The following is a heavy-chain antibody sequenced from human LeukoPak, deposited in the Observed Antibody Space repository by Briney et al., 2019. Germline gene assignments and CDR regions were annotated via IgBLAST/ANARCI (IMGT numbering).Heavy chain of an antibody. CDR3: AKEDYYGSGSPIGIFDY. CDR2: ISGSGGST. J-gene: IGHJ4*02. V-gene: IGHV3-23*01. D-gene: IGHD3-10*01. CDR1: GFTFNNAW. Sequence: PGGSLRLSCAASGFTFNNAWMSWVRQAPGKGLEWVSAISGSGGSTYYADSVKGRFTISRDNSKNTLYLQMNSLRAEDTAVYYCAKEDYYGSGSPIGIFDYWGQGTLVTVSS.